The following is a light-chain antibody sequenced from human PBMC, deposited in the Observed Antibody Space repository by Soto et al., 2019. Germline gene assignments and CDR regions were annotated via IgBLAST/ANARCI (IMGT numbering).Light chain of an antibody. CDR3: SLYTGYSMRI. CDR1: SSDIGAYNF. CDR2: EAK. Sequence: QSVLTQPASVSGSPGQSITISCTGISSDIGAYNFVSWYQQHPGKAPQLIIYEAKNRPSGVSNRFSGSKSGNTASLTISGLQADDEADYYRSLYTGYSMRIFGTGTKVTVL. V-gene: IGLV2-14*01. J-gene: IGLJ1*01.